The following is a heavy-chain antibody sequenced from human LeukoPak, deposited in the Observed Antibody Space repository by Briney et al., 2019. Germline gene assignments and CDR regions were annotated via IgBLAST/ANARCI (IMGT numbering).Heavy chain of an antibody. D-gene: IGHD3-9*01. CDR3: ARDQGLDDILTALMSSYGMDV. J-gene: IGHJ6*02. V-gene: IGHV3-30-3*01. Sequence: GGSLRLSCAASGFTFSSYAMHWVRQAPGKGLEWVAVISYDGSNKYYADSVKGRFTISRDNAKNSLYLQMNSLRAEDTAVYYCARDQGLDDILTALMSSYGMDVWGQGTAVTVSS. CDR1: GFTFSSYA. CDR2: ISYDGSNK.